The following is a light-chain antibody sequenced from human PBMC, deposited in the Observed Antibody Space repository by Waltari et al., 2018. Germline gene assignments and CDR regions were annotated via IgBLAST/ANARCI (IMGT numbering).Light chain of an antibody. J-gene: IGLJ3*02. Sequence: QSVLTQSPSASGTPGQRVTFSFSGSSSNIGTHSVKWFQQPPASAPNLLIFSDYRRPSGVPDRFSGSKSGTSASLAISGLQSEDEADYYCAVWDDSLKSWVFGGRTKLTVL. CDR3: AVWDDSLKSWV. V-gene: IGLV1-44*01. CDR2: SDY. CDR1: SSNIGTHS.